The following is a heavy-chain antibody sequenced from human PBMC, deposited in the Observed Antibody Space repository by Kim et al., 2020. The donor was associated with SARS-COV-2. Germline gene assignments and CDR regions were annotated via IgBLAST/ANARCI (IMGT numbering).Heavy chain of an antibody. CDR2: MFYSGST. J-gene: IGHJ6*01. V-gene: IGHV4-59*12. D-gene: IGHD2-15*01. CDR1: GVSISSYY. Sequence: SETLSLTCTVSGVSISSYYWNWIRQPPGKGLEWIGFMFYSGSTNYSPSLKSRVTISLDASKNQLVLNLTSVTAADTAVYYCATTSGNTTLYVLDV. CDR3: ATTSGNTTLYVLDV.